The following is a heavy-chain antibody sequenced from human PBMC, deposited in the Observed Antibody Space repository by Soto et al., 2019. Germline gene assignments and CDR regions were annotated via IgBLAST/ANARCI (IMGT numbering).Heavy chain of an antibody. CDR1: GYTFTSYY. Sequence: ASVKVSCKASGYTFTSYYMHWVRQAPGQGLEWMGIINPSGGSTSYAQKFQGRVTMTRDTSTSTVYMELSSLRSEDTAVYYCARDPDDIVVVPAATRPVFGMDVWGQGTTVTVSS. CDR2: INPSGGST. V-gene: IGHV1-46*01. CDR3: ARDPDDIVVVPAATRPVFGMDV. J-gene: IGHJ6*02. D-gene: IGHD2-2*01.